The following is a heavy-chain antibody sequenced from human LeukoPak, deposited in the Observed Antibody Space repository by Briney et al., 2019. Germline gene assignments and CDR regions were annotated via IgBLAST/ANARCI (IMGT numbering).Heavy chain of an antibody. CDR2: IYHSGST. CDR3: ARDYNDSSGYYYYLNAFDI. CDR1: GGSISSSNW. J-gene: IGHJ3*02. Sequence: SETLSLTCAVSGGSISSSNWWSWVRQPPGKGLEWIGEIYHSGSTNYNPSLKSRVTISVDKSKNQFSLKLSSVTAADTAVYYCARDYNDSSGYYYYLNAFDIWGQGTMVTVSS. V-gene: IGHV4-4*02. D-gene: IGHD3-22*01.